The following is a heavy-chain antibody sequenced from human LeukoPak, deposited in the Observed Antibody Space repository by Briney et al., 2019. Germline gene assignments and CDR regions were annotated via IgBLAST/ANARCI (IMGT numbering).Heavy chain of an antibody. J-gene: IGHJ4*02. V-gene: IGHV1-18*01. CDR3: ARATMVRGVTFHPDY. CDR1: GYTFTTYG. D-gene: IGHD3-10*01. Sequence: ASVKVSCKASGYTFTTYGITWVRQAPGQGLEWMGWISAYNGKTNYAQNLQGRVTMTTDTSTSTAYLELRSLRSDDTAVYCCARATMVRGVTFHPDYWGQGTLVTVSS. CDR2: ISAYNGKT.